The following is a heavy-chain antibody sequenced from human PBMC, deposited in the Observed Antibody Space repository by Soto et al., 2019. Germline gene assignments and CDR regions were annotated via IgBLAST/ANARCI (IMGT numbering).Heavy chain of an antibody. J-gene: IGHJ6*02. Sequence: QVQLVESGGGVVQPGRSLRLSCAASGFKFNNYGMHWVRQAPGKGLEWVALVWYDGGNKYYPDPVEGRFTISRDNSKNTLYLQMNSLRDEDTAVYYCVRAAGYSGNDYVYYYGMDVWGQGTTVTVSS. D-gene: IGHD5-12*01. V-gene: IGHV3-33*01. CDR1: GFKFNNYG. CDR2: VWYDGGNK. CDR3: VRAAGYSGNDYVYYYGMDV.